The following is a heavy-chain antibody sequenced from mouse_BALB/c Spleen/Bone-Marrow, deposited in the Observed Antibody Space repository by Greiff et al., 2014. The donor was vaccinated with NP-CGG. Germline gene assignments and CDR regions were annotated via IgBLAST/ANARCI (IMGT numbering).Heavy chain of an antibody. CDR2: IDPYSGGT. CDR1: GYAFTNYN. D-gene: IGHD4-1*01. Sequence: EVQRVESGPELVKPGASVKVSCKASGYAFTNYNMNWVKQSHGKSLEWIGYIDPYSGGTNYNQKFRGKATLTVDKSSSTAYMHPNNLTAEYSGVYYGSRGILAYFDFWGQGTTLTVSS. J-gene: IGHJ2*01. CDR3: SRGILAYFDF. V-gene: IGHV1S135*01.